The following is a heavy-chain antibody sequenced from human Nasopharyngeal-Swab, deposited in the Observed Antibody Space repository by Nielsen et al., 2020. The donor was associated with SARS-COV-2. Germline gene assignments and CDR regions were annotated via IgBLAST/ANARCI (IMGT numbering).Heavy chain of an antibody. Sequence: SETLSLTCAVSGGSISSSNWWSWVRQPPGKGLEWIGEIYHSGSTNYNPSLKSRVTISVDTSKNQFSLKLNSLTAADTAVYYCARGVVTRTNGVWVDCWGQGTLVTVSS. CDR3: ARGVVTRTNGVWVDC. V-gene: IGHV4-4*02. CDR2: IYHSGST. D-gene: IGHD2-8*01. CDR1: GGSISSSNW. J-gene: IGHJ4*02.